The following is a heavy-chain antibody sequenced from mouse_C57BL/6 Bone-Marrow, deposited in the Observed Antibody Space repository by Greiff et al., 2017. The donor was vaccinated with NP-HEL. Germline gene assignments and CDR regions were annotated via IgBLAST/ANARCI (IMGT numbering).Heavy chain of an antibody. CDR3: VRGDYYGSSYSAWFAY. J-gene: IGHJ3*01. Sequence: EVQLQQSGGGLVQPKGSLKLSCAASGFTFNTYAMHWVRQAPGKGLEWVARIRSKSSNYATYYADSVKDRFTISRDDSQSMLYLQMNNLKTEDTAMYYCVRGDYYGSSYSAWFAYWGQGTLVTVSA. CDR2: IRSKSSNYAT. CDR1: GFTFNTYA. D-gene: IGHD1-1*01. V-gene: IGHV10-3*01.